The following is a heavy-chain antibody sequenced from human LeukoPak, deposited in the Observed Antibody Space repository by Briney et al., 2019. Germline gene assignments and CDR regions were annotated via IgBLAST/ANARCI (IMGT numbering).Heavy chain of an antibody. CDR2: ISESAGRT. Sequence: GGSLRLSCAASGFNFGTYAMNWVRQAPGKGLEWVSSISESAGRTYYAASVRGRFTISRDNSKNTVSLQMNSLRADDTAIYYCARDGEPRYWGSGYYYGVDVWGQGATVTVSS. D-gene: IGHD7-27*01. J-gene: IGHJ6*02. CDR1: GFNFGTYA. CDR3: ARDGEPRYWGSGYYYGVDV. V-gene: IGHV3-23*01.